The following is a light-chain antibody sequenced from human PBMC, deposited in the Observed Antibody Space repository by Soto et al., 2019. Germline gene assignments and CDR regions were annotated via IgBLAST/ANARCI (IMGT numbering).Light chain of an antibody. CDR2: GAS. CDR1: QSVSSTY. Sequence: EIVLTQSPGTLSLSPGGRATLSCRSSQSVSSTYIAWYQQIPGQAPRLLIYGASSRATGIPDRFSGSGSGTDFTLTISRLEPEDFAVYFCQQYGRSPPFTFGQGTKVEIK. CDR3: QQYGRSPPFT. V-gene: IGKV3-20*01. J-gene: IGKJ2*01.